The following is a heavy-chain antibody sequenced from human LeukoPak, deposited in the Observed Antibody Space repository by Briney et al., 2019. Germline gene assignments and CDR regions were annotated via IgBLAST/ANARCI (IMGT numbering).Heavy chain of an antibody. D-gene: IGHD1-14*01. CDR1: EFTFSNYA. J-gene: IGHJ5*02. CDR3: AKGSGINHYHWIDP. Sequence: GGSLRLSCAASEFTFSNYAMNWVRQAPGKGLEWVAGISGGGGSTYYADSVKGRFTISRDNSKNTLYLQMDSLRAEDTALYYCAKGSGINHYHWIDPWGQGTLVTVSS. CDR2: ISGGGGST. V-gene: IGHV3-23*01.